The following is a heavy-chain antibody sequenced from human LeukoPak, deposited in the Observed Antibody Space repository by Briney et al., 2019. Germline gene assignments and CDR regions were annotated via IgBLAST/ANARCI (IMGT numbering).Heavy chain of an antibody. CDR2: IWSDGTNK. D-gene: IGHD1-26*01. CDR3: ARGSGSFSGGFDY. V-gene: IGHV3-33*01. J-gene: IGHJ4*02. CDR1: GFTFSSYG. Sequence: GGSLRLSCAASGFTFSSYGMHWFRQTPGKGLEWVTIIWSDGTNKYYADSVKGRFTISRDNSKNTLYLQMNSLRAEDTAVYYCARGSGSFSGGFDYWGQGTLVTVSS.